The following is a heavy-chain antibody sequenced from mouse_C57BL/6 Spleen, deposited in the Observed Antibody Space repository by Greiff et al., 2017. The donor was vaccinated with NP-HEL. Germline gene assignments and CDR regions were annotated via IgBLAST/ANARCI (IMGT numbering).Heavy chain of an antibody. D-gene: IGHD2-4*01. Sequence: QVHVKQSGPGLVQPSQSLSITCTVSGFSLTSYGVHWVRQSPGKGLEWLGVIWSGGSTDYNAAFISRLSISKDNSKSQVFFKMNSLQADDTAIYYCARKGDYDYDGAWFAYWGQGTLVTVSA. V-gene: IGHV2-2*01. CDR2: IWSGGST. CDR3: ARKGDYDYDGAWFAY. CDR1: GFSLTSYG. J-gene: IGHJ3*01.